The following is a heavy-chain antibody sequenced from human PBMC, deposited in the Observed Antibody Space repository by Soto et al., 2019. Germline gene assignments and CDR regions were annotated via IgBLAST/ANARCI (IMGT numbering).Heavy chain of an antibody. Sequence: GGSLRLSCAASGFTFSSYSMNWVRQAPGKGLEWVSYISSSSSTIYYADSVKGRFTTSRDNAKNSLYLQMNSLRAEDTAVYYCARVRHDYGDPRDDYYYYYYMDVWGKGTTVTVSS. V-gene: IGHV3-48*01. J-gene: IGHJ6*03. CDR2: ISSSSSTI. CDR1: GFTFSSYS. D-gene: IGHD4-17*01. CDR3: ARVRHDYGDPRDDYYYYYYMDV.